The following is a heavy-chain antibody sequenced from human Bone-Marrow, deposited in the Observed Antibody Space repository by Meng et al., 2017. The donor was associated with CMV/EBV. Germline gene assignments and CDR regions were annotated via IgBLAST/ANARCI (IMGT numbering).Heavy chain of an antibody. D-gene: IGHD6-19*01. Sequence: QGQLVQSGAEMKKPGASVKVSCTTSGFTVSDYYIHWVRQAPGQGLEWMGWVNSKNEATNYARKFQGRVSMTRDTSISTAHMELSRLMSDDTAVYYCVRSSGWSLFDYWGQGTLVTVSS. CDR1: GFTVSDYY. CDR2: VNSKNEAT. V-gene: IGHV1-2*02. J-gene: IGHJ4*02. CDR3: VRSSGWSLFDY.